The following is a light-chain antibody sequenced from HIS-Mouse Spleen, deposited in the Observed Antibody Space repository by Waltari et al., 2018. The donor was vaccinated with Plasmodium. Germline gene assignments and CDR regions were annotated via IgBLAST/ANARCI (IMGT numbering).Light chain of an antibody. V-gene: IGLV2-8*01. CDR3: SSYAGSNNFEV. J-gene: IGLJ3*02. CDR1: SSDVGGYNY. CDR2: EVS. Sequence: QSALTQPPSASGSPGQSVTISCTGTSSDVGGYNYVSWYQQHPGKAPKLMIYEVSKRPPGVPDRCSGAKAGNTASLTVSGLQAEDEADYYCSSYAGSNNFEVFGGGTKLTVL.